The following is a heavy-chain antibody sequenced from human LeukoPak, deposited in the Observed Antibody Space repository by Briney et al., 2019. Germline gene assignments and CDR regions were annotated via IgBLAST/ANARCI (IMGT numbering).Heavy chain of an antibody. CDR3: ASYTNGVCRENKWYYYYYMDV. V-gene: IGHV1-69*01. CDR2: IIPIFGTA. CDR1: GGTFSSYA. J-gene: IGHJ6*03. D-gene: IGHD2-8*01. Sequence: GASVKVSCKASGGTFSSYAISWVRQAPGQGLEWMGGIIPIFGTANYAQKFQGRVTITADESTITAYMELSSLRSEDTAVYYCASYTNGVCRENKWYYYYYMDVWGKGTTVTVSS.